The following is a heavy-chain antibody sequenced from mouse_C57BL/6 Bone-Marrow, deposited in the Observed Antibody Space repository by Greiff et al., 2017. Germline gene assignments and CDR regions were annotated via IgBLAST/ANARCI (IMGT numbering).Heavy chain of an antibody. Sequence: HVQLQQPGAELVLPGASVKLSCKASGYTFTSYWMHWVKQRPGQGLEWIGEIDPSDSYTNYNQKFKGKSTLTVDKSSSPAYMQRSSLTSEDSAVYYCASLFTAGYFDVWGTGTTVTVSS. V-gene: IGHV1-69*01. D-gene: IGHD1-1*01. CDR3: ASLFTAGYFDV. CDR1: GYTFTSYW. J-gene: IGHJ1*03. CDR2: IDPSDSYT.